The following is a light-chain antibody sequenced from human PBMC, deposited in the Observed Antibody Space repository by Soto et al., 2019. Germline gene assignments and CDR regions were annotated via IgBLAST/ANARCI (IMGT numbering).Light chain of an antibody. J-gene: IGLJ2*01. Sequence: QSALTQPASVSGSPGQSITISCTGTSSDVGGYNYVSWYQQHPGKAPKLMIYEVSNGPSGVSNRFSGSKSGNTASLTISGLQAEDEADYYCSLYTSSSTLVFGGGTKLTVL. CDR1: SSDVGGYNY. CDR3: SLYTSSSTLV. V-gene: IGLV2-14*01. CDR2: EVS.